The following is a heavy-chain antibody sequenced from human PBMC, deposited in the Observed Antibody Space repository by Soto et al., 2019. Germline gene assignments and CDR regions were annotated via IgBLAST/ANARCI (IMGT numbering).Heavy chain of an antibody. CDR2: TNPGGST. CDR1: GGSFSGYY. J-gene: IGHJ6*03. Sequence: SETLSLTCAVYGGSFSGYYWSWIRQPPGKGLEWIGETNPGGSTNYNPSLKSRVTISVDTSKNQFSLKLSSVTAADTAVYYCARGLSFSGYYYYLDVWGKGTTVTVSS. CDR3: ARGLSFSGYYYYLDV. D-gene: IGHD3-3*02. V-gene: IGHV4-34*01.